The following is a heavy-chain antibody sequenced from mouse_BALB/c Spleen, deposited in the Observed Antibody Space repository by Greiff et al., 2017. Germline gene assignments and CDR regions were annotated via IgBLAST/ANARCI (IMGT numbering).Heavy chain of an antibody. CDR1: GFAFSSYD. J-gene: IGHJ2*01. Sequence: EVMLVESGGGLVKPGGSLKLSCAASGFAFSSYDMSWVRQTPEKRLEWVAYISSGGGSTYYPDTVKGRFTISRDNAKNTLYLQMSSLKSEDTAMYYCARQRDEYAGSDFDTWGEGTTLTESS. D-gene: IGHD5-1*01. CDR2: ISSGGGST. CDR3: ARQRDEYAGSDFDT. V-gene: IGHV5-12-1*01.